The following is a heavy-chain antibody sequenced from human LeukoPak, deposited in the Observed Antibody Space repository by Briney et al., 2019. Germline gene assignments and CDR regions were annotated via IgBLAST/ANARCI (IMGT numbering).Heavy chain of an antibody. Sequence: PSETLSLTCTVSGGSVNSGTYYWSWIRQPPGKGLEWIGNIYYSGSAYYNPSLKSRVTMSVDTSKNQFSLKLSSVTAADTAVYYCARLREFDAFDIWGQGTMVTVSS. CDR3: ARLREFDAFDI. J-gene: IGHJ3*02. CDR1: GGSVNSGTYY. CDR2: IYYSGSA. V-gene: IGHV4-39*07. D-gene: IGHD3-10*01.